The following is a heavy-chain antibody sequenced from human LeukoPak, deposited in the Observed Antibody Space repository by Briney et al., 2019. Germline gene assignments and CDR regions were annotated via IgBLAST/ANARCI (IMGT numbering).Heavy chain of an antibody. CDR2: IRYDGSNK. V-gene: IGHV3-30*02. CDR1: GFTFSSYG. Sequence: TGGSLRLSCAASGFTFSSYGMHWVRQAPGKGLEWVAFIRYDGSNKYYADSVKGRFTISRDNSKNTLYLQMNSLRAEDTAVYYCAKRYGDYVADAFDIWGQGTMVTVSS. J-gene: IGHJ3*02. CDR3: AKRYGDYVADAFDI. D-gene: IGHD4-17*01.